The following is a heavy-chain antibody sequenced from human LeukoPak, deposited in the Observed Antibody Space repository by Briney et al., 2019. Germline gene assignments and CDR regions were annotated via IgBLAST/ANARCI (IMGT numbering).Heavy chain of an antibody. CDR3: ARDNRAGYNYYYYYGMDV. CDR1: GFTFNTYS. J-gene: IGHJ6*02. D-gene: IGHD5-24*01. V-gene: IGHV3-48*01. Sequence: GGSLRLSCARSGFTFNTYSMNWVRQAPGKGLEWISYITSSSRITYYADSVKGRFTISRDNAKNSLYLQMNSLRAEDTAVYYCARDNRAGYNYYYYYGMDVWGQGTTVTVSS. CDR2: ITSSSRIT.